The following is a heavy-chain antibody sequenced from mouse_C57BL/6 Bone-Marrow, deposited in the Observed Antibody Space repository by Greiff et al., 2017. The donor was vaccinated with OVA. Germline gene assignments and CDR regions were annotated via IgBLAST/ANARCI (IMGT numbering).Heavy chain of an antibody. Sequence: LVESGPELVKPGASVKISCKASGYAFSSSWMNWVKQRPGKGLEWIGRIYPGDGDTNYNGKFKGKATLTADKSSSTAYMQLSSLTSEDSAVYFCASFDGYSLDYWGQGTTLTVSS. J-gene: IGHJ2*01. CDR2: IYPGDGDT. V-gene: IGHV1-82*01. CDR1: GYAFSSSW. D-gene: IGHD2-3*01. CDR3: ASFDGYSLDY.